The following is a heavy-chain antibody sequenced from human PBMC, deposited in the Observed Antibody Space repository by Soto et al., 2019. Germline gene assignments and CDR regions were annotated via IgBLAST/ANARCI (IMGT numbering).Heavy chain of an antibody. CDR1: GFTFSSYW. CDR3: AKERVATIAQFDY. Sequence: PGGSLRLSCAASGFTFSSYWMYWVRQAPGKGLVWVSGINGDGSRISYAGSVKGRFTISRDNAKKTLFLQMNSLRAEDTAVYYCAKERVATIAQFDYWGQGTLVTVSS. J-gene: IGHJ4*02. D-gene: IGHD5-12*01. CDR2: INGDGSRI. V-gene: IGHV3-74*01.